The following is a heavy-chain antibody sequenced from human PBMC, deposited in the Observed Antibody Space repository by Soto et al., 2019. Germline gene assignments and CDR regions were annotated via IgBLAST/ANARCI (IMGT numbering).Heavy chain of an antibody. Sequence: QTGGSLRLSCAASGFTVSSNYMSWVRQAPGKGLEWVSVIYSGGSTYYADSVKGRFTISRDNSKNTLYLQMNSLRAEDTAVYYCARDLQFGVPAGYSYYGMDVWGQGTTVTVSS. J-gene: IGHJ6*02. CDR2: IYSGGST. D-gene: IGHD2-2*01. CDR1: GFTVSSNY. V-gene: IGHV3-53*01. CDR3: ARDLQFGVPAGYSYYGMDV.